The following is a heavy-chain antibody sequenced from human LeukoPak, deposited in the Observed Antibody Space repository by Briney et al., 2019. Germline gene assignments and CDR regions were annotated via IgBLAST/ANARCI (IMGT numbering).Heavy chain of an antibody. J-gene: IGHJ4*02. CDR2: FSGSGGNT. V-gene: IGHV3-23*01. D-gene: IGHD2-15*01. Sequence: GGSLRLSCAASGFTFSTYAMSWVRQAPGKGLEWVSSFSGSGGNTHYADSLKGRFTISRDNSKNTLYLQLNSLRAEDTAVYYCARSGLNRFDYWGQGTLVTVSS. CDR3: ARSGLNRFDY. CDR1: GFTFSTYA.